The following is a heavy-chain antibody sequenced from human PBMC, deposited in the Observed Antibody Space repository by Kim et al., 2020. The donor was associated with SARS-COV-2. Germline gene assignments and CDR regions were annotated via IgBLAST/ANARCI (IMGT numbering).Heavy chain of an antibody. D-gene: IGHD6-13*01. CDR3: ARGIAAAGPENWFDP. V-gene: IGHV7-4-1*02. J-gene: IGHJ5*02. Sequence: ASVKVSCKASGYTFTSFAMNWVRQAPGQGLEWMGWINTNTGNPTYAQGFTGRFVFSLDTSVSTAYLQISSLKAEDTAVYYCARGIAAAGPENWFDPWGQGTLVTVSS. CDR1: GYTFTSFA. CDR2: INTNTGNP.